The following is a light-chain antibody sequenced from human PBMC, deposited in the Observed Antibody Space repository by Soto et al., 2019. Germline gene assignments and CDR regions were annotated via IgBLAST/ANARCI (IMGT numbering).Light chain of an antibody. CDR1: QSISSSF. CDR2: GAS. Sequence: EIVLTQSPGILSLSPGERSSLSCGASQSISSSFLAWYQQKPGQAPRLXIYGASSRSTGIPERFSGTGSETDFTLTISRLAPEDFEVYYCQQYDNSPITFGQGTRLEIK. CDR3: QQYDNSPIT. J-gene: IGKJ5*01. V-gene: IGKV3-20*01.